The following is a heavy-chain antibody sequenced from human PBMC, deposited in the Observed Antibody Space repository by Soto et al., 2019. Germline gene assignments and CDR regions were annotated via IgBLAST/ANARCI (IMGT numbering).Heavy chain of an antibody. CDR1: GFPFSSYW. J-gene: IGHJ4*02. D-gene: IGHD3-9*01. Sequence: EVQLVESGGDLVQRGGSLRLSCAASGFPFSSYWMHWVRHTPGKGLDWVARISGDGVTTYYADSVTGRFTVSRDNAKNTLSLQISGLRAEDTAVYYCAREHYGLLTGYYTDYWGQGTLVSVSS. CDR2: ISGDGVTT. CDR3: AREHYGLLTGYYTDY. V-gene: IGHV3-74*01.